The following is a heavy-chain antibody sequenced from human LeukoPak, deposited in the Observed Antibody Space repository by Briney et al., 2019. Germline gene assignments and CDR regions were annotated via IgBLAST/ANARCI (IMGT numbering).Heavy chain of an antibody. CDR3: AQSDWFDP. CDR1: GFTFSIYS. Sequence: GGSLRLSCAASGFTFSIYSMHWVGQAPGKGGGWVSRIKSDGSSTNYADSVKGRCTISRDNAKNTLYLQMDSLRVEDTAVYYCAQSDWFDPWGQGTLVTVSS. CDR2: IKSDGSST. J-gene: IGHJ5*02. V-gene: IGHV3-74*01.